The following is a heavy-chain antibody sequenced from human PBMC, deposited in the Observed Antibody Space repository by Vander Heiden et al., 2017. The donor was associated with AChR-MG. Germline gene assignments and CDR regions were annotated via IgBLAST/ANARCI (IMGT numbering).Heavy chain of an antibody. CDR2: IYYSGST. CDR3: ARRPRHGYCSSTSCHVMDV. V-gene: IGHV4-39*01. Sequence: QLQLQESGPGLVKPSETLSLTCTVSGGSISSSSYYGGWIRQPPGKGLEWIGSIYYSGSTYYNPSLKSRVTISVDTSKNQFSLKLSSVTAADTAVYYCARRPRHGYCSSTSCHVMDVWGQGTTVTVSS. CDR1: GGSISSSSYY. J-gene: IGHJ6*02. D-gene: IGHD2-2*03.